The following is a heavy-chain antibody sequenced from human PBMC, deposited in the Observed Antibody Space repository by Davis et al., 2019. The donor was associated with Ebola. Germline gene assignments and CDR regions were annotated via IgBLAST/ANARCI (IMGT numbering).Heavy chain of an antibody. D-gene: IGHD3-22*01. Sequence: AASVKVSCKASGGTFSSYTISWVRQAPGQGLEWMGRINPNSGGTNYAQKFQGRVTMTRDTSISTAYMELSRLRSDDTAVYYCARGPRITMIVVVISIDYWGQGTLVTVSS. CDR1: GGTFSSYT. CDR3: ARGPRITMIVVVISIDY. V-gene: IGHV1-2*06. CDR2: INPNSGGT. J-gene: IGHJ4*02.